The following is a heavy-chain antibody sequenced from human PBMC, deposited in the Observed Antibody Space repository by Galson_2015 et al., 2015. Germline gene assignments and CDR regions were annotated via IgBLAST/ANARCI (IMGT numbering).Heavy chain of an antibody. CDR3: AKDMVGVVVVAAKNKPDY. CDR1: GFTFSNYW. J-gene: IGHJ4*02. CDR2: IKQDGSEK. Sequence: SLRLSCAASGFTFSNYWMSWVRRAPGKGLEWVANIKQDGSEKYYVDSVKGRFTISRDNAKNSLYLQMNSLRAEDTAVYYCAKDMVGVVVVAAKNKPDYWGQGTLVTVSS. V-gene: IGHV3-7*03. D-gene: IGHD2-15*01.